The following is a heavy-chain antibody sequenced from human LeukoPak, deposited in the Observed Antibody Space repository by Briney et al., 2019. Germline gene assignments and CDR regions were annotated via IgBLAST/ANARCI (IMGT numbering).Heavy chain of an antibody. CDR1: GFSLSTYG. V-gene: IGHV3-30*02. CDR2: IRFDGTSK. D-gene: IGHD1-26*01. J-gene: IGHJ6*04. Sequence: PGESLRLSCAASGFSLSTYGIHWVRQTPGGGPEWLTYIRFDGTSKYYATSVKGRFSISRDYSANTAYLHMSSLRPEDTALYYCARTPYSGSSLQYYHLDAWGKGTTVTVSS. CDR3: ARTPYSGSSLQYYHLDA.